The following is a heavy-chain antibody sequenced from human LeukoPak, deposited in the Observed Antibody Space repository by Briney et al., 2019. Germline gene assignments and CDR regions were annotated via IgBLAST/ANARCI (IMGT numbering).Heavy chain of an antibody. CDR3: AREGRSSTPGY. D-gene: IGHD2-15*01. CDR2: ISGSGDS. CDR1: GGSITGYY. V-gene: IGHV4-4*07. J-gene: IGHJ4*02. Sequence: SETLSLTRAVSGGSITGYYWSWIRQTAGKGLEWMGRISGSGDSDYNPSLKSRVTMSVDTSKNQFSLKLDSVTAADTAVYYCAREGRSSTPGYWGQGTLVTVSS.